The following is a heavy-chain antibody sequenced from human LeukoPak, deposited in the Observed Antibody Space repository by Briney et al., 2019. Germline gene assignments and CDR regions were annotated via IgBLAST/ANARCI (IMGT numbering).Heavy chain of an antibody. D-gene: IGHD3-22*01. CDR3: ASGTNAYYYDSSGYYHDAFDI. Sequence: PSETLSLTCTVSGGSISPYYWSWIRQPAGKGLEWIGRIYPTGSPNYNPSLKSRVTISLDKSKNQFSLKLSSVTAADTAVYYCASGTNAYYYDSSGYYHDAFDIWGQGTMVTVSS. V-gene: IGHV4-4*07. CDR1: GGSISPYY. J-gene: IGHJ3*02. CDR2: IYPTGSP.